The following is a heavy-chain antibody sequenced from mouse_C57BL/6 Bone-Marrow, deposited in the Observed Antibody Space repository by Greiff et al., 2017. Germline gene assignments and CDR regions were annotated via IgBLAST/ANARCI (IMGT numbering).Heavy chain of an antibody. Sequence: EVHLVESGGGLVKPGGSLKLSCAASGFTFSDYGMHWVRQAPEKGLEWVAYISSGSSTIYYADTVKGRFTISRDNAKNTLFLQMTILRSEDTAMYYCARNYYGSPYAMDYWGQGTSVTVSS. J-gene: IGHJ4*01. CDR3: ARNYYGSPYAMDY. CDR2: ISSGSSTI. CDR1: GFTFSDYG. D-gene: IGHD1-1*01. V-gene: IGHV5-17*01.